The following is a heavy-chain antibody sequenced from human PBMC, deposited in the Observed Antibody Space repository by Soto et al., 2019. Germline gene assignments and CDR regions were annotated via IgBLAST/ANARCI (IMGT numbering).Heavy chain of an antibody. V-gene: IGHV4-31*03. CDR1: GGSISSGGYY. D-gene: IGHD2-2*01. J-gene: IGHJ5*01. CDR3: AKCPSDTNCYGIRFDS. CDR2: IYYSGST. Sequence: PSETLSLTCTVSGGSISSGGYYWSWIRQHPGKGLEWIGYIYYSGSTYYNPSLKSRVTISVDTSKNQFSLKLSSVTAADTAVYYCAKCPSDTNCYGIRFDSWGQGTLVTVSS.